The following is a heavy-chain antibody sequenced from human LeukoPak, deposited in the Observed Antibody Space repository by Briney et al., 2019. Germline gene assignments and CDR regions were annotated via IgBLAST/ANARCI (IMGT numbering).Heavy chain of an antibody. Sequence: GASVKVSCKASGGTFSSYAISWVRQAPGQGLGWMGRIIPIFGIANYAQKFQGRVTITADKSTSTAYMELSSLRSEDTAVYYCASSTLMPAGDGIYYYYGMDVWGQGTTVTVSS. D-gene: IGHD2-2*01. CDR1: GGTFSSYA. CDR2: IIPIFGIA. CDR3: ASSTLMPAGDGIYYYYGMDV. V-gene: IGHV1-69*04. J-gene: IGHJ6*02.